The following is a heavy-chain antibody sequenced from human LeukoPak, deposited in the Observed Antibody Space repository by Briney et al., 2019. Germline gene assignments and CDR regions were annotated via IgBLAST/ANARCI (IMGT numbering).Heavy chain of an antibody. D-gene: IGHD5-18*01. CDR1: GDSVSSNSAA. Sequence: SQTLSLTCAISGDSVSSNSAAWNWIRQSPSRGLEWLGRTYYRSKWYNDYALSVKSRITINPDTSKNQFSLQLKSVTPVDTAAYYCARGAVGQHRSKGDAFDIWGQGTMVTVSS. CDR2: TYYRSKWYN. V-gene: IGHV6-1*01. CDR3: ARGAVGQHRSKGDAFDI. J-gene: IGHJ3*02.